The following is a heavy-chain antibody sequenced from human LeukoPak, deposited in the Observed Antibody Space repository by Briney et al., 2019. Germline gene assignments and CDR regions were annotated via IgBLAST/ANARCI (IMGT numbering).Heavy chain of an antibody. CDR3: ARALGYCSSTSCRGAFDI. Sequence: SETLSLTCTVSGGSISSYYWGWIRQPAGKGLEWIGRIYTSGSTNYNPSLKSRVTMSVDTSKNQFSLKLSSVTAADTAVYYCARALGYCSSTSCRGAFDIWGQGTMVTVSS. V-gene: IGHV4-4*07. D-gene: IGHD2-2*01. J-gene: IGHJ3*02. CDR2: IYTSGST. CDR1: GGSISSYY.